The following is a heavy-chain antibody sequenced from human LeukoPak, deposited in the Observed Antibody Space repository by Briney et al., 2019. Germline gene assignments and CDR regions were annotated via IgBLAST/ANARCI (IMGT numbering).Heavy chain of an antibody. CDR1: GYSISSGYY. V-gene: IGHV4-38-2*02. CDR2: IYHSGST. D-gene: IGHD2-2*02. J-gene: IGHJ5*02. Sequence: SETLSLTCTVSGYSISSGYYWGWIRQPPGKGLEWIGSIYHSGSTYYNPSPKSRVTISVDTSKNQFSLKLSSVTAADTAVYYCARDLGVIVVVPAAIQGWFDPWGQGTLVTVSS. CDR3: ARDLGVIVVVPAAIQGWFDP.